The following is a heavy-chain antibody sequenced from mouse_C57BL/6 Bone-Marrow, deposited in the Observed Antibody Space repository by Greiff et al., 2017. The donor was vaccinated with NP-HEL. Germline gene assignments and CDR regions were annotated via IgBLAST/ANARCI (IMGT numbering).Heavy chain of an antibody. J-gene: IGHJ1*03. CDR2: IHPSDSDT. CDR3: DKCEGWDWYIDV. CDR1: GYTFTSYW. Sequence: QVQLQQPGAELVKPGASVKVSCKASGYTFTSYWMHWVKQRPGQGLEWIGRIHPSDSDTNYNQKFKGKATLTVDKSSSTAYMQLSSLTSEVSAVCYCDKCEGWDWYIDVWGTGTTVTVSS. V-gene: IGHV1-74*01. D-gene: IGHD2-3*01.